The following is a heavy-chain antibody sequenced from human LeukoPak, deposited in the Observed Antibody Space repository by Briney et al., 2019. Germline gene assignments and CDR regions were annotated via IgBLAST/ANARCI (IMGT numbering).Heavy chain of an antibody. CDR1: GFTFSSYG. CDR2: IRYDGSNK. J-gene: IGHJ4*02. Sequence: PGGSLRLSCAASGFTFSSYGMHWVRQAPGKGLEWVAFIRYDGSNKYYADSVKGRFTISRDNSKNTLYLQMNSLIAEDTAVYYCAKSFPSQYCSSPSCHFDYWGQGTLVTVSS. V-gene: IGHV3-30*02. CDR3: AKSFPSQYCSSPSCHFDY. D-gene: IGHD2-2*01.